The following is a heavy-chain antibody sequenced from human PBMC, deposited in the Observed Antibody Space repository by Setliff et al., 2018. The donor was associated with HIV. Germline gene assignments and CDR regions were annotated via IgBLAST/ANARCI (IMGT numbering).Heavy chain of an antibody. D-gene: IGHD2-15*01. V-gene: IGHV1-69*13. CDR1: GGTFSRYT. Sequence: SVKVSCKASGGTFSRYTISWVRQAPGQGLEWMGGIIPIFGTTNYAQRFQGRVSITADASTSTAYMELSSLRSEDTAMYFCARGDTPSYYYYYYMDVWGKGTTVTVSS. CDR2: IIPIFGTT. J-gene: IGHJ6*03. CDR3: ARGDTPSYYYYYYMDV.